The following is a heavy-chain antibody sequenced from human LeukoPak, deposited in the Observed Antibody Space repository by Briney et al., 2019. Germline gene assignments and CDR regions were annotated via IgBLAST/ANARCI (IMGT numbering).Heavy chain of an antibody. CDR1: GYTFTDYY. CDR3: ATVRGIVVGGAFDI. D-gene: IGHD2-15*01. J-gene: IGHJ3*02. CDR2: VDPEDGET. V-gene: IGHV1-69-2*01. Sequence: ASVKVSCKVSGYTFTDYYMHWVQQAPGKGLEWMGLVDPEDGETIYAEKFQGRVTITADTSTDTAYMELSSLRSEDTAVYYCATVRGIVVGGAFDIWGQGTMVTISS.